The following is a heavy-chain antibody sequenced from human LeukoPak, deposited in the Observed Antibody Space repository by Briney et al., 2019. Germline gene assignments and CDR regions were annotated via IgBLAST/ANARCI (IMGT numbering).Heavy chain of an antibody. Sequence: GGSLRLSCAASGFTVRSNFMSWVRQAPRKGLEWVSIIYSDGSTYYADSVKGRFTISRDNSKNTLYLQMNSLRAEDTAVYYCARVLQLWLPSLNTDYWGQGTLVTVSS. V-gene: IGHV3-66*02. CDR2: IYSDGST. D-gene: IGHD5-18*01. CDR3: ARVLQLWLPSLNTDY. J-gene: IGHJ4*02. CDR1: GFTVRSNF.